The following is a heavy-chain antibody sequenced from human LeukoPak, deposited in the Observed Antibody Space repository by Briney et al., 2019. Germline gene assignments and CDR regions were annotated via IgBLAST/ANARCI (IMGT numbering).Heavy chain of an antibody. D-gene: IGHD3-10*01. Sequence: GASVKVSCKASEYTFTSYDINWVRQATGQGLEWMGWMNYNSGDTGYAQKFQGRVTMTRNTSISTAYMELSSLRSEDTAVYYCARSYGSGRYDSSYHYGLDVWGQGTTVIVSS. J-gene: IGHJ6*02. CDR2: MNYNSGDT. V-gene: IGHV1-8*01. CDR1: EYTFTSYD. CDR3: ARSYGSGRYDSSYHYGLDV.